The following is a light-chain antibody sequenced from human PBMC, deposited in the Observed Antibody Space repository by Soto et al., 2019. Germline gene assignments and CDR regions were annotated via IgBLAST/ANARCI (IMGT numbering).Light chain of an antibody. CDR2: AAS. CDR1: QGIRKD. CDR3: LQHNRYPWT. V-gene: IGKV1-17*01. J-gene: IGKJ1*01. Sequence: DIQMTQSPSSLSASVGDRVTITCRASQGIRKDLGWYQQKPGKAPKGLIFAASSLQSGVPSRFSGSGSGTELPLSMCSLQPEDSATYYCLQHNRYPWTFGQGTKVEIK.